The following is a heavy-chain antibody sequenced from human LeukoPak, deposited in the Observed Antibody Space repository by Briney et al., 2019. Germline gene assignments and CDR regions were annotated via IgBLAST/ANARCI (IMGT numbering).Heavy chain of an antibody. J-gene: IGHJ4*02. D-gene: IGHD4-23*01. V-gene: IGHV1-2*02. CDR2: INPNSGGT. Sequence: GASVKVSCKASGYTFTGYYMHWVRQAPGQGLEWMGWINPNSGGTNYAQKFQGRVTMTRDTSISTAYMELSRLRSDDTAVYYCVRERINSYYFDYWGQGTLVTVSS. CDR1: GYTFTGYY. CDR3: VRERINSYYFDY.